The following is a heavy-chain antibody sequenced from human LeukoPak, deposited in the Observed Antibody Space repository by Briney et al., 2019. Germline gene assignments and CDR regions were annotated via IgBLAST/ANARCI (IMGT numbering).Heavy chain of an antibody. CDR2: FHVDGRT. Sequence: SETLSLTCDVSGGSVTSTNWWTWVRRPPGKGLEWIGEFHVDGRTNYNPSLKSRLIMSVDLPENHISLKLTSVTAADTAVYYCAREGGFYRPLDYSGQGTLVTVSS. D-gene: IGHD3-3*01. CDR1: GGSVTSTNW. V-gene: IGHV4-4*02. J-gene: IGHJ4*02. CDR3: AREGGFYRPLDY.